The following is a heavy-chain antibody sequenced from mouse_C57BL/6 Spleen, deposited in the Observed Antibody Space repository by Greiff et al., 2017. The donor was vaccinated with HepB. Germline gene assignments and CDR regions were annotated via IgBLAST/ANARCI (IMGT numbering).Heavy chain of an antibody. V-gene: IGHV3-6*01. CDR3: AREGLHKDY. Sequence: EVQLVESGPGLVKPSQSLSLTCSVTGYSITSGYYWNWIRQFPGNKLEWMGYISYDGSNNYNPSLKNRISITRDTSKNQLFLKLNSVTTEDTATYYCAREGLHKDYWGQGTTLTVSS. D-gene: IGHD2-10*01. CDR2: ISYDGSN. J-gene: IGHJ2*01. CDR1: GYSITSGYY.